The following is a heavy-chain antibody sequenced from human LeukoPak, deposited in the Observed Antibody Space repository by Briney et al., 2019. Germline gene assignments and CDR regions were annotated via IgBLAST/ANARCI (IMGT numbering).Heavy chain of an antibody. Sequence: PGGSLRLSCAASGFTFSSYAMSWVRQAPGKGLEWVSAISGSGGSTYYADSVKGRFTISRDNSKNTLCLQMNSLRAEDTAVYYCAKGGSYDYGDYGIAYYFDYWGQGTLVTVSS. D-gene: IGHD4-17*01. CDR2: ISGSGGST. J-gene: IGHJ4*02. V-gene: IGHV3-23*01. CDR3: AKGGSYDYGDYGIAYYFDY. CDR1: GFTFSSYA.